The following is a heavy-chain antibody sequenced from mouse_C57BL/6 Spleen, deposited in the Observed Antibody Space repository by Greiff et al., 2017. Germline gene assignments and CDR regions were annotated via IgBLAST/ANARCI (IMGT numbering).Heavy chain of an antibody. D-gene: IGHD2-3*01. CDR3: ARNDGYYVNYAMDY. Sequence: EVKVVESGGGLVKPGGSLKLSCAASGFTFSDYGMHWVRQAPEKGLEWVAYISSGSSTIYYADTVKGRFTISRDNAKNTLFLQMTRLRSEDTAMYDCARNDGYYVNYAMDYWGQGTSVTVSS. CDR2: ISSGSSTI. J-gene: IGHJ4*01. CDR1: GFTFSDYG. V-gene: IGHV5-17*01.